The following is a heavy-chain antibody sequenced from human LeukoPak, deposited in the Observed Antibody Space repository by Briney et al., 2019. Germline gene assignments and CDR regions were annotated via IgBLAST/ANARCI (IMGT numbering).Heavy chain of an antibody. V-gene: IGHV4-34*01. J-gene: IGHJ4*02. Sequence: SETLSLTCTVSGGSISSYYWTWIRQPPGKGLEWIADVNHSGSTNYNPSLKSRVIISVDTSKNQFSLKLTSVTDADTAVYYCARAREGATIDYWGQGTLVTVSS. CDR1: GGSISSYY. CDR3: ARAREGATIDY. CDR2: VNHSGST. D-gene: IGHD1-26*01.